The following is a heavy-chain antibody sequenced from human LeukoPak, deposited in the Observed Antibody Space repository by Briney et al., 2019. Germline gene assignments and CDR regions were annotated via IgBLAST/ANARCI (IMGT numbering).Heavy chain of an antibody. Sequence: SETLSLTCTVSGDPITTSYWSWIRQPPGKGLEWIGYIYYSGNTNYNPSLRSRVTTSVDTSKSQFSLHLTSVTAADTAVYYCANAREPPYRGIYYYFESWGQGTLVTVSS. CDR3: ANAREPPYRGIYYYFES. CDR1: GDPITTSY. V-gene: IGHV4-59*01. J-gene: IGHJ4*02. CDR2: IYYSGNT. D-gene: IGHD1-26*01.